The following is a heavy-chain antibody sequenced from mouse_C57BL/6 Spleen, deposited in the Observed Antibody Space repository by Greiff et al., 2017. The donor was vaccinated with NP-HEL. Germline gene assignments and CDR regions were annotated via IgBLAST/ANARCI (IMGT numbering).Heavy chain of an antibody. CDR1: GYAFSSSW. Sequence: QVQLQQSGPELVKPGASVKISCKASGYAFSSSWMNWVKQRPGKGLEWIGRIYPGDGDTNYNGKFKGKATLTADKSSSTAYMQLSSLTSEDSAVYFCAIDSSGLGPFDYWGQGTTLTVSS. V-gene: IGHV1-82*01. J-gene: IGHJ2*01. D-gene: IGHD3-2*02. CDR3: AIDSSGLGPFDY. CDR2: IYPGDGDT.